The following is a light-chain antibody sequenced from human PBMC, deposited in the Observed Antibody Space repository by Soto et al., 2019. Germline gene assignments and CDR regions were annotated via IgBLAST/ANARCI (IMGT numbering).Light chain of an antibody. CDR1: QSVLYSSNNKNY. CDR3: QQYYSTPIT. V-gene: IGKV4-1*01. CDR2: WAS. Sequence: DIVMTQSPDSLAVSLGERATINCKSSQSVLYSSNNKNYLAWYRQKPGQPPKLLISWASTRESGVPDRFSGSGSGTDFNLTISSLQAEDVAVYYCQQYYSTPITFGQGTRLEIK. J-gene: IGKJ5*01.